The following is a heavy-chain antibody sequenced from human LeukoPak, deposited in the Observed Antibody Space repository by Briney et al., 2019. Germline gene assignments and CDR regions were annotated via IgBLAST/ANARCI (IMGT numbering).Heavy chain of an antibody. V-gene: IGHV3-30*04. CDR1: GFTFSSYV. D-gene: IGHD1-1*01. CDR3: ARDPRTVRI. CDR2: ISYDGSNE. Sequence: PGGSLRLSCAASGFTFSSYVMHWVRQAPGKGLEWVAIISYDGSNEYYADSVKGRFTISRDNAKNLLYLQMDSLRVEETAIYYCARDPRTVRIWGQGTLVTVSS. J-gene: IGHJ4*02.